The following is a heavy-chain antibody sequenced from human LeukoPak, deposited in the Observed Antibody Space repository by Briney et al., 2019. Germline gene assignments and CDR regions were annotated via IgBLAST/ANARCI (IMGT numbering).Heavy chain of an antibody. V-gene: IGHV3-48*01. CDR2: ISSSSSTI. D-gene: IGHD3-22*01. J-gene: IGHJ1*01. CDR3: ARDHMKTDDSSGYYPEYFQH. CDR1: GFTFSSYS. Sequence: GGSLRLSCAASGFTFSSYSMNWVRQAPGKGLEWISYISSSSSTIYYADSVKGRFTISRDNAKNSLYLQMNSLRAEDTAVYYCARDHMKTDDSSGYYPEYFQHWGQGTLVTVSS.